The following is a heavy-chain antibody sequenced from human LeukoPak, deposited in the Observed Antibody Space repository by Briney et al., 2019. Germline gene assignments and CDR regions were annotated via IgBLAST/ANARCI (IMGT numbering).Heavy chain of an antibody. J-gene: IGHJ6*03. V-gene: IGHV3-23*01. D-gene: IGHD4/OR15-4a*01. CDR2: ISGSGATT. CDR3: ATDPPYGGYYYYYYMDV. CDR1: GLTFSTYA. Sequence: GRSLRLSCAASGLTFSTYAMSWVRQAPGKGLAWVSSISGSGATTYYADSVKGRFTISRDNSKNTLYLQMNSLRVEDTAVYYCATDPPYGGYYYYYYMDVWGKGTTVTVSS.